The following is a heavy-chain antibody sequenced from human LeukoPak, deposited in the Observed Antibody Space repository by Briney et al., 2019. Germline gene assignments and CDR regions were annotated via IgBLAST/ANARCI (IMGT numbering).Heavy chain of an antibody. J-gene: IGHJ4*02. Sequence: GGSLRLSCAASGFTFSSYSMNWVRQAPGKGLEWVSAISGSGGSTYYADSVKGRFTISRDNSKNTLYLQMNSLRAEDTAVYYCAKEGEGRYSYGFSRHFDYWGQGTLVTVSS. V-gene: IGHV3-23*01. CDR1: GFTFSSYS. D-gene: IGHD5-18*01. CDR3: AKEGEGRYSYGFSRHFDY. CDR2: ISGSGGST.